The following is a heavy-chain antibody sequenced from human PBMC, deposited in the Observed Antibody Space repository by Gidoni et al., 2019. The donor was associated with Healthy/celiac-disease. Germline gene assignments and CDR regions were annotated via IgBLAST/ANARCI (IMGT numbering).Heavy chain of an antibody. CDR2: ISYDGSNK. Sequence: QVQLVESGGGVVQPGRSLRLSCAASGFNFSSYGMHWVRQAPGKGLEWVAVISYDGSNKYYADSVKGRFTISRDNSKNTLYLQMNSLRAEDTAVYYCAKDKNGGFDYWGQGTLVTVSS. CDR1: GFNFSSYG. CDR3: AKDKNGGFDY. J-gene: IGHJ4*02. V-gene: IGHV3-30*18.